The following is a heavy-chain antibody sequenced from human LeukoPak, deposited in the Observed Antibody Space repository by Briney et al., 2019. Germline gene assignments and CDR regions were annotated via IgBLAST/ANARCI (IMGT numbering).Heavy chain of an antibody. Sequence: PGGSLRLSCAASGFRFSDFTMTWVRQAPGKGPEWVSAISGSGGSTYYADSVKGRFTISRDNSKNTLYLQMNSLRAEDTAVYYCAKAYGDYGYWGQGTLVTVSS. CDR2: ISGSGGST. J-gene: IGHJ4*02. CDR3: AKAYGDYGY. D-gene: IGHD4-17*01. V-gene: IGHV3-23*01. CDR1: GFRFSDFT.